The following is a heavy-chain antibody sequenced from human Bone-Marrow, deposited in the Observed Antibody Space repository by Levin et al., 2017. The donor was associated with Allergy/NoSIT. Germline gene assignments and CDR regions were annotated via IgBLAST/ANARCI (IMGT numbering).Heavy chain of an antibody. Sequence: ASVKVSCNVSGSTSTAYGINWVRQAPGQGLEWIAWINTKNDNTDYAQNFQGRVTVTRDTSTATVYMDLRSLRSDDTAIYYCARGERVFAFWGQGTMVTVSS. CDR2: INTKNDNT. V-gene: IGHV1-18*01. D-gene: IGHD1-26*01. CDR1: GSTSTAYG. CDR3: ARGERVFAF. J-gene: IGHJ3*01.